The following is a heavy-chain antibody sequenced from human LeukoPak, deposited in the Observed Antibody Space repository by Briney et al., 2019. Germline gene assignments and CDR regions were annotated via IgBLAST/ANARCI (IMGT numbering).Heavy chain of an antibody. CDR2: IYYSGST. CDR1: GGSISSGSYY. CDR3: ARAYCVGDCSVLHIYFDN. Sequence: SQTLSLTCTVSGGSISSGSYYWGWIRQPPGKGLEWIGSIYYSGSTYYNPSLKSRVTKSVDTSKNQFSLKLSSVTAADTAVYYCARAYCVGDCSVLHIYFDNWGQGTLVTVSS. J-gene: IGHJ4*02. D-gene: IGHD2-21*02. V-gene: IGHV4-39*01.